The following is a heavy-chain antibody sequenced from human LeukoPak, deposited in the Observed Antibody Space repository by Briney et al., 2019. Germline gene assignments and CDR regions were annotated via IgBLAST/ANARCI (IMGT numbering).Heavy chain of an antibody. Sequence: PSETLSLTCTVSGDSMSSGSYYWGWIRQPPGKGLEWIGSISYSGHTYYNPSLKSRVTISVDTPKNQFSLKLSSVTAADTAGYLCARQRAWYGEWAFDFWGQGTLVTVSS. D-gene: IGHD3-10*01. CDR2: ISYSGHT. V-gene: IGHV4-39*01. CDR1: GDSMSSGSYY. CDR3: ARQRAWYGEWAFDF. J-gene: IGHJ4*02.